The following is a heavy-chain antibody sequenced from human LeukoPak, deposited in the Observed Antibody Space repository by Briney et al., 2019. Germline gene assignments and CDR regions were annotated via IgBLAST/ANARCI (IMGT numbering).Heavy chain of an antibody. V-gene: IGHV2-5*01. D-gene: IGHD1-26*01. J-gene: IGHJ4*02. CDR1: GFSLSTSGVG. CDR3: ARTYSGSYSFDY. CDR2: IYWNDDK. Sequence: SGPTLVKPTQTLTLTCTFSGFSLSTSGVGVGWIRQPPGKALEWLALIYWNDDKRYSSSLKSRLTITKDTSKNQVVLTMTNMDPVDTATYYCARTYSGSYSFDYWGQGTLVTVSS.